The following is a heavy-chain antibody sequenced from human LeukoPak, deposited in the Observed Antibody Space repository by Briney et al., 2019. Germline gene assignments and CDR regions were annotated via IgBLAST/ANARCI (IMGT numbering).Heavy chain of an antibody. CDR1: GCTFSNYN. J-gene: IGHJ6*03. D-gene: IGHD3-10*01. CDR2: ISSSTGTK. Sequence: GGSLRLTCEASGCTFSNYNVNWVRQAPGKGLEWVSFISSSTGTKTYADSVKGRFTISRDNAKNSLYLQMNSLRAEDTAVYYCARDGEDTMVRGILQYYHYYYYMDVWGKGTTVTVSS. CDR3: ARDGEDTMVRGILQYYHYYYYMDV. V-gene: IGHV3-48*01.